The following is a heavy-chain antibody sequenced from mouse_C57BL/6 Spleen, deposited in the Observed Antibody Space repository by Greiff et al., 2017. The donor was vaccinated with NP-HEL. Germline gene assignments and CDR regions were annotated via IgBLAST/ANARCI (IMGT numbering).Heavy chain of an antibody. CDR2: IYPGGGYT. J-gene: IGHJ2*01. D-gene: IGHD2-3*01. CDR3: ARRGGYDGYSFDY. V-gene: IGHV1-63*01. CDR1: GYTFTNYW. Sequence: VQLQESGAELVRPGTSVKMSCKASGYTFTNYWIGWAKQRPGHGLEWIGDIYPGGGYTNYNEKFKGKATLTADKSSSTAYMQFSSLTSEDSAIYYCARRGGYDGYSFDYWGQGTTLTVSS.